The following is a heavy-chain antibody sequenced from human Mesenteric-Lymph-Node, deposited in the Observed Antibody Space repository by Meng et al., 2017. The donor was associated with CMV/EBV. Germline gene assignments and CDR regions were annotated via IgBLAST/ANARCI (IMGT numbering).Heavy chain of an antibody. Sequence: GESLKISCAASGFIFSSKWMTWVRQAPGQGLEWVSYISPDGGAIYYADSVRGRFTVSRDNAKNSLDLQMSSLRAEDTAVYYCVRDYVWAFDYWGQGILVTVSS. CDR2: ISPDGGAI. J-gene: IGHJ4*02. V-gene: IGHV3-48*04. CDR1: GFIFSSKW. CDR3: VRDYVWAFDY. D-gene: IGHD3-16*01.